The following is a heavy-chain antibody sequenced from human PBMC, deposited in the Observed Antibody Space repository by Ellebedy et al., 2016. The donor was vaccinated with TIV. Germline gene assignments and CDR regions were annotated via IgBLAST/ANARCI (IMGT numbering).Heavy chain of an antibody. Sequence: GGSLRLXXAASGFTFSSYSMNWVRQAPGKGLEWVSYISSSGSPIYYADSVKGRFTISRGNAENSLYLQMNSLRDEDTAVYYCGRGENGVNSWGQGTLVIVSS. CDR1: GFTFSSYS. CDR2: ISSSGSPI. J-gene: IGHJ4*02. D-gene: IGHD2-8*01. CDR3: GRGENGVNS. V-gene: IGHV3-48*02.